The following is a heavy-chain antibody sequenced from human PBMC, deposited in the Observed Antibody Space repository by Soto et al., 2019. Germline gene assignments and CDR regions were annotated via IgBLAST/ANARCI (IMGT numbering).Heavy chain of an antibody. CDR1: GGTFSSSA. J-gene: IGHJ4*02. CDR2: TVPISRSA. V-gene: IGHV1-69*01. Sequence: QVQLVQSGAEVKKPGSSVKVSCKASGGTFSSSAISWVRQAPGQGLEWMGGTVPISRSASYAQKFQGRVTITADEFTSTAYMELRSLRSEDTAVYYCASARRGYYPSYFWGKGTLVTVSS. D-gene: IGHD3-3*01. CDR3: ASARRGYYPSYF.